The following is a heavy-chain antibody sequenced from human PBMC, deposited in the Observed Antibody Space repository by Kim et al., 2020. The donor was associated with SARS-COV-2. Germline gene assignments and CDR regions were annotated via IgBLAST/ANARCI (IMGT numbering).Heavy chain of an antibody. CDR3: ARLSPSGSQTFDY. CDR1: GFTVSSNY. V-gene: IGHV3-53*01. Sequence: GGSLRLSCAASGFTVSSNYMSWVRQAPGKGLEWVSVIYSGGSTYYADSVKGRFTISRDNSKNTLYLQMNSLRAEDTAVYYCARLSPSGSQTFDYWGQGTLVTVSS. J-gene: IGHJ4*02. CDR2: IYSGGST. D-gene: IGHD3-10*01.